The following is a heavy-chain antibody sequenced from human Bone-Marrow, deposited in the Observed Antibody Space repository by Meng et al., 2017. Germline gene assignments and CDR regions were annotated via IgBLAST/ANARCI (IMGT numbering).Heavy chain of an antibody. CDR2: IKSKTDGGTT. V-gene: IGHV3-15*01. CDR1: GFTFSDAW. D-gene: IGHD3-22*01. CDR3: TTFSSGYHN. Sequence: GESLKISCAASGFTFSDAWMNWVRQAPGKGLEGVGRIKSKTDGGTTDYAAPVKGRFIFSRDDSKNMLYLQIKSLKTEDTAVYYCTTFSSGYHNWGQGTLVTVSS. J-gene: IGHJ4*02.